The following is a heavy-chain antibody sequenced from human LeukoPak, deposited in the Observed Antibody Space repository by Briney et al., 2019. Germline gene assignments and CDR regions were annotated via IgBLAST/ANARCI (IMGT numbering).Heavy chain of an antibody. D-gene: IGHD6-19*01. J-gene: IGHJ6*03. CDR3: ARANLFSSPSQWLVQYYYYYYMDV. CDR1: GYTFTSYG. V-gene: IGHV1-2*02. CDR2: INPNSGGT. Sequence: GASVKVSCKASGYTFTSYGISWVRQAPGQGLEWMGWINPNSGGTNYAQKFQGRVTMTRDTSISTAYMELSRLRSDDTAVYYCARANLFSSPSQWLVQYYYYYYMDVWGKGTTVTVSS.